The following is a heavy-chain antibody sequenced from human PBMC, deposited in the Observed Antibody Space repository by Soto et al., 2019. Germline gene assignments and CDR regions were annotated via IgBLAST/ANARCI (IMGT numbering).Heavy chain of an antibody. Sequence: PSETLSLTCTVSGGSISSSSYYWGWIRQPPGKGLEWIGSIYYSGSTYYNPSLKSRVTISVDTSKNQFSLKLSSVTAADTAVYYCARAVGGEAAKSDYWGQGTLVTVSS. D-gene: IGHD4-17*01. CDR2: IYYSGST. CDR1: GGSISSSSYY. V-gene: IGHV4-39*01. CDR3: ARAVGGEAAKSDY. J-gene: IGHJ4*02.